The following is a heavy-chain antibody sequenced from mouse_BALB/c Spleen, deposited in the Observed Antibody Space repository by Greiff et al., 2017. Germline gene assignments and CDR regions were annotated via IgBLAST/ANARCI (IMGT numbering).Heavy chain of an antibody. V-gene: IGHV1S137*01. CDR3: ARWMFFDY. CDR2: ISTYYGDA. Sequence: QVQLQQSGAELVRPGVSVKISCKGSGYTFTDYAMHWVKQSHAKSLEWIGVISTYYGDASYNQKFKGKATMTVDKSSSTAYMELARPTSEDSAIYYCARWMFFDYWGQGTTLTVSS. CDR1: GYTFTDYA. J-gene: IGHJ2*01.